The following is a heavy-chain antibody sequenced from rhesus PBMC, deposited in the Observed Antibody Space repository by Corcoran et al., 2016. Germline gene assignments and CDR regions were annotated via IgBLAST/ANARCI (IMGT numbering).Heavy chain of an antibody. J-gene: IGHJ4*01. CDR3: AQRVVFTASFDY. Sequence: QLQLQESGPGLVKPSETLSLTCAVSGGSIGSNYWSWILQPPGKGLAWIGRISGSGGSNDYNPSLKSRVTISTDTSKKQFSLKLSSVTAADTAVYYCAQRVVFTASFDYWGQGVLVTVSS. CDR1: GGSIGSNY. V-gene: IGHV4-173*01. CDR2: ISGSGGSN. D-gene: IGHD2-27*01.